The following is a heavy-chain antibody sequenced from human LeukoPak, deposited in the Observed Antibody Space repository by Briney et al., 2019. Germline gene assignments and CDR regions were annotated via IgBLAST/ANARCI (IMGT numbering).Heavy chain of an antibody. CDR1: GGSISSYY. CDR2: IYYSGST. J-gene: IGHJ5*02. CDR3: ARVWDFWSGYCP. D-gene: IGHD3-3*01. Sequence: SETLSLTCTVSGGSISSYYWSWIRQPPGKGLEWIGYIYYSGSTNYSPSLKSRVTISVDTSKNQFSLKLSSVTAADTAVYYCARVWDFWSGYCPWGQGTLVTVSS. V-gene: IGHV4-59*01.